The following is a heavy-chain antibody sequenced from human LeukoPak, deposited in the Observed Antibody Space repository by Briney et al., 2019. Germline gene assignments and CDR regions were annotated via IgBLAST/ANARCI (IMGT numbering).Heavy chain of an antibody. CDR2: ISSGSNDI. CDR1: GFTFSSYS. D-gene: IGHD6-13*01. V-gene: IGHV3-21*01. CDR3: ARSIGAAYSDN. J-gene: IGHJ4*02. Sequence: TGGSLRLSCAGSGFTFSSYSMNWVRQAPGKGLEWVSFISSGSNDIYYADSVKGRFTISRDNAKNSLYLEMNSLRAEDTAVYYCARSIGAAYSDNWGQGTLVTVSS.